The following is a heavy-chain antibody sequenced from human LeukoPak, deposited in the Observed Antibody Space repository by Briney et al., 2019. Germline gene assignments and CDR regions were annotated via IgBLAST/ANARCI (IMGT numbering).Heavy chain of an antibody. CDR2: ISYDGSNK. J-gene: IGHJ6*02. Sequence: GRSLRLSCAASGFTFSSYAMHWVRQAPGKGLEWVAVISYDGSNKYYADSVKGRFTISRDNSKNTLYLQMNSLRAEDTAVYYCARDGGTLAGYYYYGMDVWGQGTTVTVSS. V-gene: IGHV3-30*04. CDR3: ARDGGTLAGYYYYGMDV. CDR1: GFTFSSYA. D-gene: IGHD6-19*01.